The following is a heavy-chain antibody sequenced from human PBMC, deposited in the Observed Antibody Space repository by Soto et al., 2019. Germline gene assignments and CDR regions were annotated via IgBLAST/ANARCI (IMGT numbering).Heavy chain of an antibody. CDR3: TRANTRQPFTAAAGPHDFYYYGMGV. V-gene: IGHV6-1*01. CDR2: TYYRSKWYN. CDR1: GDSVSSNSAA. Sequence: SQTLSLTCAISGDSVSSNSAAWNWVRLSPSRGLEWLGRTYYRSKWYNDYAVSVKSRITINPDTSKNQFSMQLNSVTPEETAVYYCTRANTRQPFTAAAGPHDFYYYGMGVWGQGTTGTVAS. D-gene: IGHD6-13*01. J-gene: IGHJ6*02.